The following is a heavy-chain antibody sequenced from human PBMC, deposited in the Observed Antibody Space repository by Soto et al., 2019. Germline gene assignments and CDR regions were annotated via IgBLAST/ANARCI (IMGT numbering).Heavy chain of an antibody. CDR1: GFRFGDFA. J-gene: IGHJ4*02. CDR2: IRSKVFGGTT. Sequence: EVQLVESGGGLVQPGRSLRLSCTASGFRFGDFAMSWIRQAPGKGLEWVGFIRSKVFGGTTDYAASVRGRFTISRDDSRSTAYLHMNSLKTEDTAVYYCTRRSYSGYDYEGEFDYWGQGTLVTVSS. V-gene: IGHV3-49*03. CDR3: TRRSYSGYDYEGEFDY. D-gene: IGHD5-12*01.